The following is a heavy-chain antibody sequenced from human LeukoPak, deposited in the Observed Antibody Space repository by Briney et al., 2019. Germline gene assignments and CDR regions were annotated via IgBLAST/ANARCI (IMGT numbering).Heavy chain of an antibody. CDR1: AYTFTGYY. J-gene: IGHJ4*02. CDR2: INPNSGGT. Sequence: GASVTVSCKASAYTFTGYYMHWVRQAPGQGLEWMGWINPNSGGTNYAQKFQGRVTMTRDTSISTAYMELSRLRSDDTAVYYCASYDFWSGYYDYWGQGTLVTVSS. V-gene: IGHV1-2*02. CDR3: ASYDFWSGYYDY. D-gene: IGHD3-3*01.